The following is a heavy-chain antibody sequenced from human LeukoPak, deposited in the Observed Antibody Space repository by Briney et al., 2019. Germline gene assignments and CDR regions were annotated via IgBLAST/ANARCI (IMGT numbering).Heavy chain of an antibody. CDR3: ARDMFRVPTDP. D-gene: IGHD3-10*02. Sequence: GGSLRLSCAGSGFTSNDYGMRWVRQAPGKGLEWVSGITWNGGNTDYADSVKGRFTISRDNAKNFLYLQMNSLRAEDTALYYCARDMFRVPTDPCGAGTLVTVSS. CDR2: ITWNGGNT. J-gene: IGHJ5*02. V-gene: IGHV3-20*04. CDR1: GFTSNDYG.